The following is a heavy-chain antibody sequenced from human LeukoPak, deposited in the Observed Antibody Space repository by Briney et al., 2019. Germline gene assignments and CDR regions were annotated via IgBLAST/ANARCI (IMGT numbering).Heavy chain of an antibody. J-gene: IGHJ1*01. CDR3: AREATESITMIVVVPPGYFQH. D-gene: IGHD3-22*01. V-gene: IGHV4-59*12. CDR1: GGSISSYY. CDR2: IYYSGST. Sequence: KTSETLSLTCTVSGGSISSYYWSWIRQPPGKGLEWIGYIYYSGSTNYNPSLKSRVTISVDTSKNQFSLKLSSVTAADTAVYYCAREATESITMIVVVPPGYFQHWGQGTLVIASS.